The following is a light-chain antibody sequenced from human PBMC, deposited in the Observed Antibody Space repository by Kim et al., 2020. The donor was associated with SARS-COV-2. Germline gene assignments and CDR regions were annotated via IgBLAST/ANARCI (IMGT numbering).Light chain of an antibody. CDR3: QAWDSSTVV. J-gene: IGLJ2*01. CDR1: KLGDKY. CDR2: QDS. V-gene: IGLV3-1*01. Sequence: VSPGQSASITCSGYKLGDKYACWYQQKPGQSPVLVIYQDSKRPSGIPERFSGSNSGNTATLTISGTQAMDEADYYCQAWDSSTVVFGGGTQLTVL.